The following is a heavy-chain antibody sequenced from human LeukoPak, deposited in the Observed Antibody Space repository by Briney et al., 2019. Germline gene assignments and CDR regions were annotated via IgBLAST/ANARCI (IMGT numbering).Heavy chain of an antibody. V-gene: IGHV1-8*02. J-gene: IGHJ6*02. CDR3: ARQNRVTYYDFWSGYLYGMDV. D-gene: IGHD3-3*01. CDR2: MNPNSGNT. Sequence: ASVKVSCKASGYTFTSYGISWVRQAPGQGLEWMGWMNPNSGNTGYAQKFQGRVTMTRNASISTAYMELSSLRSEDTAVYYCARQNRVTYYDFWSGYLYGMDVWGQGTTVTVSS. CDR1: GYTFTSYG.